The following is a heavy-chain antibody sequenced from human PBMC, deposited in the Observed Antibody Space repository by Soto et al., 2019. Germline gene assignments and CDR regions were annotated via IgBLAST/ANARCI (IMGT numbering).Heavy chain of an antibody. V-gene: IGHV5-51*01. J-gene: IGHJ3*02. CDR2: IYPGDSDT. Sequence: GASLKISWKGSGYSFNSYWIGWVRQMPGEGLEWMGIIYPGDSDTRYSPSFQGQVTISADKSSSTAYLQWSSLKASDTAMYYCARVAITMIVVETHAFDIWGQGTMVTVSS. D-gene: IGHD3-22*01. CDR1: GYSFNSYW. CDR3: ARVAITMIVVETHAFDI.